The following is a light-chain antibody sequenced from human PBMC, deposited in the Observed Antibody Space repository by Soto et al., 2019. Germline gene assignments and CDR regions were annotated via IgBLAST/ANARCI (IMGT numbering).Light chain of an antibody. J-gene: IGKJ4*01. Sequence: EIVLTQSPATLSLSPGERATLSCRASQSVGRNLAWYQQKPGQAPRLLIYDASNWATGIPARFSGSGSGADFTLIISSLEPEDLAVYYCQQRSNGLTFGGGTKVEIK. CDR2: DAS. V-gene: IGKV3-11*01. CDR1: QSVGRN. CDR3: QQRSNGLT.